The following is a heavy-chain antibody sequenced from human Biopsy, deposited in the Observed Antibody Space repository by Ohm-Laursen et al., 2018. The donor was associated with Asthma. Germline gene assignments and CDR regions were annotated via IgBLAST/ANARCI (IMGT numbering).Heavy chain of an antibody. Sequence: TLSLTCAVSYGPITGGGYYWTWIRQHPGKGLEWIGFIYYSGSTYYNPSLKSRVSISIDTSKNQFSLKLSSVTAADTAVYYCARAQDYYDSRGYYRSFDYWGQGTLVTVSS. D-gene: IGHD3-22*01. V-gene: IGHV4-31*11. CDR3: ARAQDYYDSRGYYRSFDY. J-gene: IGHJ4*02. CDR2: IYYSGST. CDR1: YGPITGGGYY.